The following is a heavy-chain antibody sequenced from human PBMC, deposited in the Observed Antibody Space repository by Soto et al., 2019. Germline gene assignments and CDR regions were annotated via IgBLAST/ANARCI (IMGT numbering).Heavy chain of an antibody. Sequence: GESLKISCKGSGYSFTNYWIAWVRQMPGKGLEWMGIIYPGDSDTRYSPSFQGQVTISADKSISTAYLQWSSLKASDTAMYYCARRAFSCSTISCYSRSDRFDPWGKGTLVTVSS. J-gene: IGHJ5*02. CDR3: ARRAFSCSTISCYSRSDRFDP. CDR1: GYSFTNYW. V-gene: IGHV5-51*01. CDR2: IYPGDSDT. D-gene: IGHD2-2*01.